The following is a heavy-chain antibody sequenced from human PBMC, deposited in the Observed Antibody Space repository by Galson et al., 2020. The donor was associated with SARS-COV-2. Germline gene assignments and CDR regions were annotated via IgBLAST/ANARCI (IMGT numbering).Heavy chain of an antibody. CDR2: IYYSGST. CDR1: GGSISSSSYY. D-gene: IGHD6-19*01. Sequence: SETLSLTCTVSGGSISSSSYYWGWIRQPPGKGLEWIGSIYYSGSTYYNPSLKSRVTISVDTSKNQFSLKLSSVTAADTAVYYCARIYLRSGCIDYWGQGTLVTVSS. J-gene: IGHJ4*02. V-gene: IGHV4-39*01. CDR3: ARIYLRSGCIDY.